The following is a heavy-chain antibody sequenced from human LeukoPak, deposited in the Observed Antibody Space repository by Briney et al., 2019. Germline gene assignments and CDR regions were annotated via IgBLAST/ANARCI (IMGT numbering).Heavy chain of an antibody. Sequence: SGGSLRLSCAASGFTFSSYAMSWVRQAPGKGLECVSASSGSGGSTYYADSVKGRFTISRDNSKNTLYLQMNSLRAEDTAVYYCAKVYSGSYFNYFDYWGQGTLVTVSS. CDR2: SSGSGGST. CDR3: AKVYSGSYFNYFDY. D-gene: IGHD1-26*01. V-gene: IGHV3-23*01. J-gene: IGHJ4*02. CDR1: GFTFSSYA.